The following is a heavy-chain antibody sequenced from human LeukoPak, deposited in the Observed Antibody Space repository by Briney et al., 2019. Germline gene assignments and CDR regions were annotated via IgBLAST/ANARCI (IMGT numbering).Heavy chain of an antibody. V-gene: IGHV3-74*03. D-gene: IGHD3-22*01. CDR1: GLTFSTSW. CDR2: ISPDGITT. Sequence: GGSLRLSCATSGLTFSTSWMHWVRQAPGKGLVWVARISPDGITTTYADSVKGRFTISRDNSKNTLYLQMNSVGAEDTAVYYCARDRNGNFYDPSGFYWGQGTLVAVSS. CDR3: ARDRNGNFYDPSGFY. J-gene: IGHJ4*02.